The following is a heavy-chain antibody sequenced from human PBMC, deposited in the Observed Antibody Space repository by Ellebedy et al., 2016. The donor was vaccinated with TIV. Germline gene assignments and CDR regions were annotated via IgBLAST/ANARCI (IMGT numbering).Heavy chain of an antibody. CDR3: ARDSRVLEDYYYYGMDV. CDR2: IYSGGSA. D-gene: IGHD2/OR15-2a*01. Sequence: GGSLRLSCAASGVTVSNNYMTWVRQAPGKGLEWVSVIYSGGSAYYADSVKGRFTVSRDSSKNTLYLQMNSLRVEDTAVYYCARDSRVLEDYYYYGMDVWGQGTTVTVSS. V-gene: IGHV3-66*01. J-gene: IGHJ6*02. CDR1: GVTVSNNY.